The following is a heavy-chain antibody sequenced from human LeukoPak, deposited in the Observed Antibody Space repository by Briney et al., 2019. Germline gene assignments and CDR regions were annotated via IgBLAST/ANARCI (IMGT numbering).Heavy chain of an antibody. D-gene: IGHD3-10*01. CDR1: GGSISSGVYY. V-gene: IGHV4-31*03. Sequence: SQTLSLTCTVSGGSISSGVYYWSWIRQHPGKGLEWIGYIYYSGSTYYNPSLKSRVTISRDTPKNQFSLKLSSVTAADTAVYYCARGVLLWSSYYFDYWGQGTLVTVSS. CDR3: ARGVLLWSSYYFDY. CDR2: IYYSGST. J-gene: IGHJ4*02.